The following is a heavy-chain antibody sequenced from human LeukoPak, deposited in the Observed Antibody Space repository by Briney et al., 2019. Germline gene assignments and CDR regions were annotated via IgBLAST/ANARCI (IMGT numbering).Heavy chain of an antibody. V-gene: IGHV3-11*04. J-gene: IGHJ4*02. CDR3: ASYYYGSGSFPYYFDY. CDR2: ISSSGSTI. D-gene: IGHD3-10*01. CDR1: GFTFSDYY. Sequence: PGGSLRLSCAASGFTFSDYYMSWIRQAPGKGLEWVSYISSSGSTIYYADSVKGRFTISRDNAKNSLYLQMNSLRAEDTAVYYCASYYYGSGSFPYYFDYWGQGTLVTVSS.